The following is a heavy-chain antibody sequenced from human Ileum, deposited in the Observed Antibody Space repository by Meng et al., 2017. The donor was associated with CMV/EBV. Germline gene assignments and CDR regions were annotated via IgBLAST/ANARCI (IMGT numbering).Heavy chain of an antibody. CDR3: TSPLSSIWYDS. J-gene: IGHJ5*01. CDR2: INVDSGVT. Sequence: ASVKVSCKASGDTFSGYYIQWVRLAPGQGLEWMGWINVDSGVTNYAQKFQGRVTMTRDTSITTAYMEISSLKSDDTAVYYCTSPLSSIWYDSWGQGTLVTV. CDR1: GDTFSGYY. V-gene: IGHV1-2*02. D-gene: IGHD6-13*01.